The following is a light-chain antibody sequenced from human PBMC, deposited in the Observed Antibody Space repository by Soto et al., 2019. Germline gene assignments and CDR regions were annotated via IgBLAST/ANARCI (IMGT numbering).Light chain of an antibody. CDR2: GAS. Sequence: EIVLTQSPGTLSLSPGERAALSCRASQSVSSSYLAWYQQKPGQAPRLLIYGASSRATVIPDRFRGSGSGTHFTLTISRLEPEDFAVYYCQQHGTSPITFGQGTRLEIK. CDR1: QSVSSSY. V-gene: IGKV3-20*01. CDR3: QQHGTSPIT. J-gene: IGKJ5*01.